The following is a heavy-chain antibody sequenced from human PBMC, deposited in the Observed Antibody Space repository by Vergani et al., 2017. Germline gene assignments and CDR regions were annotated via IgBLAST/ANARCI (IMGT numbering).Heavy chain of an antibody. CDR1: GGSFSGYY. CDR3: ACGVPAAIQDRDYYGYGMDV. J-gene: IGHJ6*02. CDR2: INHSGST. D-gene: IGHD2-2*02. Sequence: QVQLQQWGAGLLKPSETLSLTCAVYGGSFSGYYWSWIRQPPGKGLEWIGEINHSGSTNYNPSLKSRVTISVDTSKNQFSLKLSSVTAADTAVYYCACGVPAAIQDRDYYGYGMDVWGQGTTVTVSS. V-gene: IGHV4-34*01.